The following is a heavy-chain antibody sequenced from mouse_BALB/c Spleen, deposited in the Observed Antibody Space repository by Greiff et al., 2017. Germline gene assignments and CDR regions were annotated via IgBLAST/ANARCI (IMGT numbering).Heavy chain of an antibody. CDR2: INPYNGAT. J-gene: IGHJ2*01. Sequence: VQLQQSGPELVKPGASVKISCKASGYSFTGYYMHWVKQSHVKSLEWIGRINPYNGATSYNQNFKDKASLTVDKSSSTAYMELHSLTSEDSAVYYCARGGGNYPFDYWGQGTTLTVSS. CDR3: ARGGGNYPFDY. CDR1: GYSFTGYY. D-gene: IGHD2-1*01. V-gene: IGHV1-31*01.